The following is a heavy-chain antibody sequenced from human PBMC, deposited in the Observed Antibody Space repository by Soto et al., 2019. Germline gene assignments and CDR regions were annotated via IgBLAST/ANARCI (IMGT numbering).Heavy chain of an antibody. D-gene: IGHD5-12*01. V-gene: IGHV3-11*06. CDR1: GFTFSDYY. Sequence: PGGSLTLYCAASGFTFSDYYMSWIRQAPGKGLEWISYMSGSTSYTNYADSVKGRFTISRDNAKNSLYLQMNSLRAEDTAVYYCARDRRGSTSNAIFFDYWGQGTLVTVSS. J-gene: IGHJ4*02. CDR3: ARDRRGSTSNAIFFDY. CDR2: MSGSTSYT.